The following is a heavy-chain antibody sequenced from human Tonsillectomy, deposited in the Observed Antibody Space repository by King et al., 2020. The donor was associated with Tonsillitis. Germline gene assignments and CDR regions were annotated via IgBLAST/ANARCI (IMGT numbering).Heavy chain of an antibody. CDR3: AKDSGYSYGMTDY. CDR2: ISGSGGST. Sequence: VQLVESGGGLVQPGGSLRLSCAASGFTFSSYAMSWVRQAPGKGLEWVSVISGSGGSTYYADSVKGRFTISRDNSKNTLSLQMNSLRAEDTAVYFCAKDSGYSYGMTDYWGQGTLVTVSS. D-gene: IGHD5-18*01. J-gene: IGHJ4*02. CDR1: GFTFSSYA. V-gene: IGHV3-23*04.